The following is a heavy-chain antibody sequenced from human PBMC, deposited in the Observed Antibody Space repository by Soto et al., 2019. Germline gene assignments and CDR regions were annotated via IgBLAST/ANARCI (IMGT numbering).Heavy chain of an antibody. D-gene: IGHD2-15*01. CDR1: RGSVSSGSYY. J-gene: IGHJ3*02. CDR3: ARDYWATSAAFDS. Sequence: PSETLSLTCTVSRGSVSSGSYYRSWIRQPPGKGLEWIGYIYYSGSTKYNPSLKSRVTISVDTSTNQFSLKMSSVTAADTAAYYCARDYWATSAAFDSWGQGTLVTVSS. V-gene: IGHV4-61*01. CDR2: IYYSGST.